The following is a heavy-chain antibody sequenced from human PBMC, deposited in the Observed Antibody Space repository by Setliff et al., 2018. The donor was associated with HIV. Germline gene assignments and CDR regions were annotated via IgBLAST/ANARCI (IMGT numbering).Heavy chain of an antibody. CDR1: GVSMTNNY. D-gene: IGHD2-15*01. CDR2: VHYSGNT. J-gene: IGHJ4*02. V-gene: IGHV4-59*01. Sequence: SQTLSLTCSVSGVSMTNNYWTWIRQSPGKGLEWIGYVHYSGNTRYNPSLKSRVTISVDTSKNKFSLKLSSVTAADTAVYYCASEKVAWTVSDSFFEFWGQGVPVTVSS. CDR3: ASEKVAWTVSDSFFEF.